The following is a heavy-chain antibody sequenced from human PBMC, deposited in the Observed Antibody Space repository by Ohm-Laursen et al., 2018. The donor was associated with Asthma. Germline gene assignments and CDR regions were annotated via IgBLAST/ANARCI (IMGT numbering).Heavy chain of an antibody. D-gene: IGHD5-18*01. CDR1: GFSLSTSGMC. V-gene: IGHV2-70*01. J-gene: IGHJ6*02. CDR2: IDWDDDK. Sequence: PTQTLTLTGTFSGFSLSTSGMCVSWIRQPPGKALEWFALIDWDDDKYYSTSLKTRLTISKDTSKNQVVLTMTNMDPVDTATYYCARLDRGYGYPPLGMDVWGQGTTVTVSS. CDR3: ARLDRGYGYPPLGMDV.